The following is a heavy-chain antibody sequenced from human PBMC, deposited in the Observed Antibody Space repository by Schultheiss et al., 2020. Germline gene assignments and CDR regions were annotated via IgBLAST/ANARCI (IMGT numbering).Heavy chain of an antibody. D-gene: IGHD2-21*01. Sequence: SETLSLTCTVSGGSISSYYWSWIRQPPGKGLEWIGYIYYSGSTNYNPSLKSRVTISVDTSKNQFSLKLSSVTAADTAVYYCARIRGDGAYSPGWYFDFWGRGTLVTVSS. CDR2: IYYSGST. V-gene: IGHV4-59*12. CDR3: ARIRGDGAYSPGWYFDF. J-gene: IGHJ2*01. CDR1: GGSISSYY.